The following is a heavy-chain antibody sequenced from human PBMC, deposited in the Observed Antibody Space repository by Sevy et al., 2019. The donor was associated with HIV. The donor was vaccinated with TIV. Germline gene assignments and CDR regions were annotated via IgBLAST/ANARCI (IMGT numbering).Heavy chain of an antibody. Sequence: GGSLRLSCGVSGFALRSYTMNWVRQAPGKGLEWVASISATGGSTYYADSVKGRFTISRGVSKSTLYLQMNSLTAEDTAMFYCAKTLQKLPFHPHYFDYWGQRTLVTVSS. CDR3: AKTLQKLPFHPHYFDY. CDR1: GFALRSYT. J-gene: IGHJ4*02. CDR2: ISATGGST. D-gene: IGHD2-21*02. V-gene: IGHV3-23*01.